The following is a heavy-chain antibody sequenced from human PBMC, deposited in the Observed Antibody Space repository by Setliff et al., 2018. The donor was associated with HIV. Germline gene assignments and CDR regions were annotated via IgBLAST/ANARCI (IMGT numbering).Heavy chain of an antibody. CDR3: ANFGGNSIAPPLDY. CDR2: ISTSAGST. V-gene: IGHV3-23*01. Sequence: GGSLRLSCAASGFTSSSYAMNWVRRTPGQGLEWVSTISTSAGSTYYADSVKGRFTVSRDYSKNTLYLQMSSLRAEDTAIYYCANFGGNSIAPPLDYWGQGTLVTVSS. D-gene: IGHD3-16*01. J-gene: IGHJ4*02. CDR1: GFTSSSYA.